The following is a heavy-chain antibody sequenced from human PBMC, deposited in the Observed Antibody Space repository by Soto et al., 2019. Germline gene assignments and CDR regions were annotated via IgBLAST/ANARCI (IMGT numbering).Heavy chain of an antibody. D-gene: IGHD7-27*01. V-gene: IGHV4-59*08. CDR1: GGSISSYY. Sequence: QVQLQESGPGLVKPSATLSLTCTVSGGSISSYYWSWIRQPPGKGLEWIGYIYYSGSTNYNPSLKSRVTISVDTSKNQFSLKLSSVTAADTAVYYCARVWGYAFDIWGQGTMGTVSS. CDR2: IYYSGST. CDR3: ARVWGYAFDI. J-gene: IGHJ3*02.